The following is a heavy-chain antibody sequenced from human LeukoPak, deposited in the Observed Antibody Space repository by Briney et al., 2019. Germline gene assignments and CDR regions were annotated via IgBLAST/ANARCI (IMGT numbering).Heavy chain of an antibody. J-gene: IGHJ4*02. Sequence: SETLSLTCTVSGGSITSHSYYWGWVRLPPGKGLEWIGTIYYSGTTYYNPSLKSRVTMSVDTSKNQFSLKLSSVTAADTAVYYCARGDSSSSYAFDYWGQGTLVTVSS. CDR2: IYYSGTT. V-gene: IGHV4-39*01. CDR1: GGSITSHSYY. CDR3: ARGDSSSSYAFDY. D-gene: IGHD6-6*01.